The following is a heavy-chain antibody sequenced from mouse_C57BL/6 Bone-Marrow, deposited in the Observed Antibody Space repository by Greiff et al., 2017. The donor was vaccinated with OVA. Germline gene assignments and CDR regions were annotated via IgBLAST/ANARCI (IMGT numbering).Heavy chain of an antibody. V-gene: IGHV1-80*01. D-gene: IGHD1-1*01. CDR3: ARPHYGSSYDYFDY. CDR2: IYPGDGDT. CDR1: GYAFSSYW. Sequence: QVQLQQSGAELVKPGASVKISCKASGYAFSSYWMNWVKQRPGKGLEWIGQIYPGDGDTNYNGKFKGKATLSADKSSSTAYMQLSSLTSEDSAVYFCARPHYGSSYDYFDYWGQGTTLTVSS. J-gene: IGHJ2*01.